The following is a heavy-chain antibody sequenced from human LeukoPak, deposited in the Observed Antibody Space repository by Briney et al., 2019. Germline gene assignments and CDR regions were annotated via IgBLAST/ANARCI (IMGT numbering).Heavy chain of an antibody. D-gene: IGHD6-19*01. CDR1: GFTFSSYG. CDR2: IRYDGSNK. V-gene: IGHV3-30*02. J-gene: IGHJ4*02. Sequence: LTGGSLRLSCAASGFTFSSYGMHWVRQAPGKGLEWVAFIRYDGSNKYYADSVKGRFTISRDNSKNTLYLQMNSLRAEDTAVYYCATYTVAVAGFGTDYWGQGTLVTVSS. CDR3: ATYTVAVAGFGTDY.